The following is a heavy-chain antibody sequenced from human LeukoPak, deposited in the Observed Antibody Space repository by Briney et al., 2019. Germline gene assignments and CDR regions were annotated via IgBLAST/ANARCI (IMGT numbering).Heavy chain of an antibody. CDR1: GYSFTINY. CDR3: ARDQEGFDY. Sequence: ASVKVSCKASGYSFTINYIHWVRQAPGQGLEWMGMIYPRDGSTSYAQRFQDRVTVTRDTSTSTVHMELSGLRSEDTAVYYCARDQEGFDYWGQGTQVTVSS. V-gene: IGHV1-46*01. CDR2: IYPRDGST. J-gene: IGHJ4*02.